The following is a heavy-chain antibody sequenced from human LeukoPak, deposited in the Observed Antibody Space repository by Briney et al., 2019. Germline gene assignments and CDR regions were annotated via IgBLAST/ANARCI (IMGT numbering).Heavy chain of an antibody. CDR2: ISAYNGNI. D-gene: IGHD2-2*01. CDR1: GYTFTSYG. Sequence: AAVKVSCKASGYTFTSYGISWVRQAPGQGLEWMGWISAYNGNINYAQKLQGRVTMTTDTSTSTAYMELRSLRSDDTAVYYCARVVVPAAIREFDYWGQGTLFSVSS. V-gene: IGHV1-18*01. J-gene: IGHJ4*02. CDR3: ARVVVPAAIREFDY.